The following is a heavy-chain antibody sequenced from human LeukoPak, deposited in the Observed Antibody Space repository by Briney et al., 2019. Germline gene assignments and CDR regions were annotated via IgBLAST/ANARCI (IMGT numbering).Heavy chain of an antibody. Sequence: PGGSLRLSCAASGFTFSDYYMSWIRQAPGKGLEWVSFISSSGSTIYYADSVKGRFTISRDNGKNSLYLQMNSLRAEDTAVYYCARAMGSYYDRSAYQADDWGQGTLVTVSS. D-gene: IGHD3-22*01. V-gene: IGHV3-11*04. CDR1: GFTFSDYY. J-gene: IGHJ4*02. CDR2: ISSSGSTI. CDR3: ARAMGSYYDRSAYQADD.